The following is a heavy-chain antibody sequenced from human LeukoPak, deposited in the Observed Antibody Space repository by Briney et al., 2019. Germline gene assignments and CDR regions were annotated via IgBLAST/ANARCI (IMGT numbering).Heavy chain of an antibody. CDR1: GGSITSGTHY. Sequence: PSETLSLTCTVAGGSITSGTHYWSWIRQPAGKGLEWIGRINTSGITKYNPSLESRVTVSLDTSKNQFSLRLSSVTAADTAVYYSVLINPAGSDWGVFDYWGQGALVTVSS. CDR3: VLINPAGSDWGVFDY. CDR2: INTSGIT. D-gene: IGHD6-19*01. V-gene: IGHV4-61*02. J-gene: IGHJ4*02.